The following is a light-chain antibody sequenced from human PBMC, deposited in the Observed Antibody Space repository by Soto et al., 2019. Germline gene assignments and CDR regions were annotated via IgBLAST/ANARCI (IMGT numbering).Light chain of an antibody. Sequence: EIVLTQSPATLSLSPGERATLSCRASQSVSRFLAWYQQKPGQTPRLLIYDASKRATGIPVRFSGSGSGTDFTLTISSLEPEDFAVYYCQQRTNGPPALSFGGGTKVEI. CDR2: DAS. CDR1: QSVSRF. CDR3: QQRTNGPPALS. J-gene: IGKJ4*01. V-gene: IGKV3-11*01.